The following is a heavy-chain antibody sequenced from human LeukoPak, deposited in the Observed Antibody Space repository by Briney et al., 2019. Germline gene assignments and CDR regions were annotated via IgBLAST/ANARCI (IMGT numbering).Heavy chain of an antibody. J-gene: IGHJ6*04. CDR1: GGSISSDS. D-gene: IGHD1-26*01. Sequence: SETLSLTCIVSGGSISSDSWSWIRQPPGKGLEWIGYIYYSGSTNYNPSLKSRVTISVDTSKNQFSLKLSSVTAADTAVYYCARDRSGGSYGMDVWGKGTTVTISS. V-gene: IGHV4-59*01. CDR3: ARDRSGGSYGMDV. CDR2: IYYSGST.